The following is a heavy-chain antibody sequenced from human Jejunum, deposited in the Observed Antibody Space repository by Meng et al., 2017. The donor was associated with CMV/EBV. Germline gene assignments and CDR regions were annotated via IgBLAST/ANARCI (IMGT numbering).Heavy chain of an antibody. Sequence: HGELVECGGVVVPPGGSLKLTGAASGFTFSDDGIQGVRQAPGKGLEWVAFVPHDGTSKYYADSVKGRFTISRDNSENTLYLQMSSLRAEDTAVYYCVKDVAYWGQGTLVTVSS. CDR3: VKDVAY. CDR2: VPHDGTSK. J-gene: IGHJ4*02. CDR1: GFTFSDDG. V-gene: IGHV3-30*02. D-gene: IGHD2-21*01.